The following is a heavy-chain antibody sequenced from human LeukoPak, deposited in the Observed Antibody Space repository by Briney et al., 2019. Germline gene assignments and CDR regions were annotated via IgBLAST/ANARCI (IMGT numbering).Heavy chain of an antibody. CDR2: ISSNGSTI. J-gene: IGHJ4*02. CDR3: ARGPKTSFDY. V-gene: IGHV3-48*01. Sequence: GGSQRLSCAASALTFSDYSMNWVRQAPGKGREWLSYISSNGSTIYYAASVKGRFTISRDSAKNSLYLQMNGLRAEDTAIYYCARGPKTSFDYWGQGTLVTVSS. CDR1: ALTFSDYS.